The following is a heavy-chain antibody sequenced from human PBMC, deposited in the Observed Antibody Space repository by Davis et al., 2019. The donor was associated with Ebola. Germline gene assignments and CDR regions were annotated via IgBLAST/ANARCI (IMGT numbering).Heavy chain of an antibody. CDR1: GFSVSTTY. Sequence: GESLKISCAASGFSVSTTYMNWVRQAPGKGLQWVSILYTRGTTYYADSVKGRFTISRDDSKNTLFLQMNNLRAEDTAVYYCARGDFYYGVDVWGQGTTVTVSS. J-gene: IGHJ6*02. CDR3: ARGDFYYGVDV. CDR2: LYTRGTT. V-gene: IGHV3-53*01.